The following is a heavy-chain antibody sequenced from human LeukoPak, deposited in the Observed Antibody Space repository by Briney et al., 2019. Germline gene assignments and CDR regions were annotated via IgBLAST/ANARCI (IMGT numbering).Heavy chain of an antibody. CDR3: ARGPTLRGCAFDI. CDR1: GGSISSYY. CDR2: INHSGST. V-gene: IGHV4-34*01. J-gene: IGHJ3*02. Sequence: SETLSLTCTVSGGSISSYYWSWIRQPPGKGLEWIGEINHSGSTNYNPSLKSRVTISVDTSKNQFSLKLSSVTAADTAVYYCARGPTLRGCAFDIWGQGTMVTVSS.